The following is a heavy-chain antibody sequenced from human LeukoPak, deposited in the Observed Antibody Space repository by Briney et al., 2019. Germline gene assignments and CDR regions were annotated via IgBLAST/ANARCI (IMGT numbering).Heavy chain of an antibody. CDR3: VAQLVDAPPTFDY. Sequence: ASVKVSCKASGGTFSSYAISWVRQAPGQGFEWLGGIFGTVTYAPNFQGRVSFTTDESTSTAYMELSGLTSEDTAVYYFVAQLVDAPPTFDYWGQGTLVTVSS. J-gene: IGHJ4*02. CDR2: IFGTV. CDR1: GGTFSSYA. V-gene: IGHV1-69*05. D-gene: IGHD1-1*01.